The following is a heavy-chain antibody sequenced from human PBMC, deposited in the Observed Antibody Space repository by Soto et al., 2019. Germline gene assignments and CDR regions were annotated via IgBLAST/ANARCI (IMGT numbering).Heavy chain of an antibody. J-gene: IGHJ5*02. V-gene: IGHV4-39*01. Sequence: SETLSLTSTVSGGSISSSSYYWVWIRRPPWRGLDWILSIYYIGSTYYNPPLKSRVTISVDTSKNQFPLKLSSGTAADTAVYSCARHTPTACFDPWGQETLVTFS. CDR2: IYYIGST. CDR1: GGSISSSSYY. CDR3: ARHTPTACFDP.